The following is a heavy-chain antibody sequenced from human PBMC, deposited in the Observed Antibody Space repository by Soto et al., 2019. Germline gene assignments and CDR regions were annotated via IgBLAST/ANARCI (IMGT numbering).Heavy chain of an antibody. CDR1: GGSISSYY. D-gene: IGHD3-9*01. CDR3: ARDIGNYDILTGEYYYYGMDV. CDR2: IYYSGST. V-gene: IGHV4-59*01. Sequence: PSETLSLTCTVSGGSISSYYWSWIRQPPGKGLEWIGYIYYSGSTNYNPSLKSRVTISVDTSKNQFSLKLSSVTAADTAVYYCARDIGNYDILTGEYYYYGMDVWGQGTTVTVSS. J-gene: IGHJ6*02.